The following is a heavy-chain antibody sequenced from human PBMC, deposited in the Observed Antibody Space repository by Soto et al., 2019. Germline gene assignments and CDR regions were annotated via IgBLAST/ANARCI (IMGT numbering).Heavy chain of an antibody. CDR1: GFVVTNAW. Sequence: GGSLRLSCAASGFVVTNAWLRWVRQAPGKGLAWVGRIKPKTDRGPTTEYAASVKGRFTLSKDDSTDMVYLQMNSLKIEDTAVYYCTTAGQWYFWTAYYFEHWGQGTPVTVSS. V-gene: IGHV3-15*01. J-gene: IGHJ4*02. CDR2: IKPKTDRGPTT. D-gene: IGHD3-3*01. CDR3: TTAGQWYFWTAYYFEH.